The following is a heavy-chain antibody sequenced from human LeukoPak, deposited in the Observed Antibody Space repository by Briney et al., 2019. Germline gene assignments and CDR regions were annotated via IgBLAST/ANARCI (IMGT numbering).Heavy chain of an antibody. V-gene: IGHV4-59*01. CDR2: IYFSGST. D-gene: IGHD3-9*01. CDR3: ARDLNHGFNYYYYGLEV. J-gene: IGHJ6*02. Sequence: SETLSPTCTVSGDGINSYYWSWIRQPPGKGLEWLGYIYFSGSTKYNPSLENRITISVDRSKSQFYLTLRSVTAADTAVYFCARDLNHGFNYYYYGLEVWGQATTVTVSS. CDR1: GDGINSYY.